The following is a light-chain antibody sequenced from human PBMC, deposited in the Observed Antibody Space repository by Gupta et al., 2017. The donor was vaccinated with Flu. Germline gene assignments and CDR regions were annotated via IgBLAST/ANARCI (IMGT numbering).Light chain of an antibody. J-gene: IGLJ3*02. CDR2: DDD. V-gene: IGLV6-57*03. CDR1: SGSIASHY. CDR3: QAYETSSHRV. Sequence: FLLTQPHSVSESPGTTVTISCPRRSGSIASHYVHCYPQRPARAPTTVIYDDDKRHSGVPDRFSGTIDSSSNSASLTISGRKTEDEADYYCQAYETSSHRVFGGWTTLTVL.